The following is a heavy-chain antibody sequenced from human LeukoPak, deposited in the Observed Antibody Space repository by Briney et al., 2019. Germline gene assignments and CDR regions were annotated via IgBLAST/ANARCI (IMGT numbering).Heavy chain of an antibody. J-gene: IGHJ4*02. V-gene: IGHV1-18*01. CDR1: GYTFTSYG. Sequence: ASVKVSCKASGYTFTSYGISWVRQAPGQGLEWMGWISAYNGNTNYAQKLQGRATMTTDTSTSTAYMELRSLRSDDTAVYYCARTVVRGRGAVAGLGYFDYWGQGTLVTVSS. CDR2: ISAYNGNT. CDR3: ARTVVRGRGAVAGLGYFDY. D-gene: IGHD6-19*01.